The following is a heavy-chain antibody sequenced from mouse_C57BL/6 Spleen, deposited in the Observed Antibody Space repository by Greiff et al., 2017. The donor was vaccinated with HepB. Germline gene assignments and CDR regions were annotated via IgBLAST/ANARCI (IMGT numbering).Heavy chain of an antibody. Sequence: EVQRVESGGGLVKPGGSLKLSCAASGFTFSDYGMHWVRQAPEKGLEWVAYISSGSSTIYYADTVKGRFTISRDNAKNTLFLQMTSLRSEDTAMYYCARGPIYYGNYGYFDYWGQGTTLTGSS. CDR3: ARGPIYYGNYGYFDY. J-gene: IGHJ2*01. D-gene: IGHD2-1*01. V-gene: IGHV5-17*01. CDR2: ISSGSSTI. CDR1: GFTFSDYG.